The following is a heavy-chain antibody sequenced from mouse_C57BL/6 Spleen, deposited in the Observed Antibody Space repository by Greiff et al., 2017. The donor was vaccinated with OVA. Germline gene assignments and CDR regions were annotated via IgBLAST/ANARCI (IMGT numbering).Heavy chain of an antibody. CDR3: ARDRELDGYVLVYFDY. CDR1: GFTFSSYA. V-gene: IGHV5-4*01. CDR2: ISDGGSYT. D-gene: IGHD2-2*01. J-gene: IGHJ2*01. Sequence: EVKLMESGGGLVKPGGSLKLSCAASGFTFSSYAMSWVRQTPEKRLEWVATISDGGSYTYYPDNVTGRFTISRDNAKNNLYLQMSHLKSEDTAMYYCARDRELDGYVLVYFDYWGQGTTLTVSS.